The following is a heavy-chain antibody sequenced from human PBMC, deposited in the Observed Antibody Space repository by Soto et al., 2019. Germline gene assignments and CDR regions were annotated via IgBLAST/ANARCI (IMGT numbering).Heavy chain of an antibody. CDR1: GYTFTSYY. V-gene: IGHV1-46*01. Sequence: ASVKVSCNASGYTFTSYYMHWVRQAPGQGLEWMGIINPSGGSTSYAQKFQGRVTMTRDTSTSTVYMELSSLRSEDTAVYYCARVRGQQLGYYYYGMDVWGQGTTVTVSS. CDR2: INPSGGST. CDR3: ARVRGQQLGYYYYGMDV. J-gene: IGHJ6*02. D-gene: IGHD6-13*01.